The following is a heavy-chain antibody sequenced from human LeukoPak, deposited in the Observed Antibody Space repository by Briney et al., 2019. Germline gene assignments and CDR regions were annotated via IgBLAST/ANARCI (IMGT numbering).Heavy chain of an antibody. CDR2: ISWNSGSI. CDR1: GFTFDDYA. CDR3: AREITRELVVVITRSEYYMDV. Sequence: GGSLRLSCAASGFTFDDYAMHWVRQAPGKGLEWVSGISWNSGSIGYADSVKGRFTISRDNAKNSLYLQMNSLRAEDTAVYYCAREITRELVVVITRSEYYMDVWGKGTTVTISS. J-gene: IGHJ6*03. V-gene: IGHV3-9*01. D-gene: IGHD3-22*01.